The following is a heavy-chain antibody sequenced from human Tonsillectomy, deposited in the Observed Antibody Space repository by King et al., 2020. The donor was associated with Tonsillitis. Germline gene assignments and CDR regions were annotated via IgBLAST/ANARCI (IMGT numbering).Heavy chain of an antibody. V-gene: IGHV4-34*01. J-gene: IGHJ4*02. CDR1: GGSLSVYY. Sequence: HVQLQQWGAGLLKPSETLSLSCGVYGGSLSVYYWRCIRQPPGKGLVWIGEINHRGSTTSNPPLKSRVTISVDTSKNQFSLILSSVTAADPAVYYCARGVRAGSGIYDNARTAFYFDYWGQGTLATVPS. CDR3: ARGVRAGSGIYDNARTAFYFDY. D-gene: IGHD3-10*01. CDR2: INHRGST.